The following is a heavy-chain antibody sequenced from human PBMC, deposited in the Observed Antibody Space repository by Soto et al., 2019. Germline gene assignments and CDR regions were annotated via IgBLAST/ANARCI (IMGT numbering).Heavy chain of an antibody. Sequence: GGSLRLSCAASGFTFSSYAMSWVRQAPGKGLEWVSAISGSGGSTYYADSGKGRFTISRDNSKNKLYLQMNSLRAEDTAVYYCAKGGAPGYSSSWFLFDYWGQGTLVTVSS. CDR1: GFTFSSYA. CDR3: AKGGAPGYSSSWFLFDY. CDR2: ISGSGGST. V-gene: IGHV3-23*01. D-gene: IGHD6-13*01. J-gene: IGHJ4*02.